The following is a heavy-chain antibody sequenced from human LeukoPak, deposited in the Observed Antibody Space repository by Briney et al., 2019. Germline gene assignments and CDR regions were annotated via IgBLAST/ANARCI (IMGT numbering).Heavy chain of an antibody. D-gene: IGHD3-3*01. Sequence: SETLSLTCAVYGGSFSGYYWDWISQPPGKGLEWIGEMNHSGSTNYNPSPKSRVTISVDTSKNQFSLKLSSVTAADTAVYYCARGQFSIFGVVIRPSYFDYWGQGTLVTVSS. CDR1: GGSFSGYY. CDR3: ARGQFSIFGVVIRPSYFDY. J-gene: IGHJ4*02. CDR2: MNHSGST. V-gene: IGHV4-34*01.